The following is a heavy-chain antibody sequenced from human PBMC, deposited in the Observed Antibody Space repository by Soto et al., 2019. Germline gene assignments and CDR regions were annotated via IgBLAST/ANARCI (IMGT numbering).Heavy chain of an antibody. Sequence: PGGSLRLSCAASGFTFSSYAMHWVRQAPGKGLEWVAVISYDGSNKYYADSVKGRFTISRDNSKNTLYLQMNSLRAEDTAVYYCAREPPTGMPFDYWGQGTLVTVSS. CDR1: GFTFSSYA. J-gene: IGHJ4*02. V-gene: IGHV3-30-3*01. CDR3: AREPPTGMPFDY. CDR2: ISYDGSNK. D-gene: IGHD3-10*01.